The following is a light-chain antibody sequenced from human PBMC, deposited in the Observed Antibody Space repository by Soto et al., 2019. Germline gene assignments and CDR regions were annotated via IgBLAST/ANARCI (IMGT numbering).Light chain of an antibody. CDR2: AAS. CDR3: PQLNSYPRT. Sequence: IQVTKSPSSLSASVGDRVTITCRASQSIVTYLNWYLQKPGKAPKLLIYAASTLQSGVPSRFSGSGSGTDFTLTISSLQPEDFATYYCPQLNSYPRTFGQGTRLEIK. J-gene: IGKJ5*01. CDR1: QSIVTY. V-gene: IGKV1-9*01.